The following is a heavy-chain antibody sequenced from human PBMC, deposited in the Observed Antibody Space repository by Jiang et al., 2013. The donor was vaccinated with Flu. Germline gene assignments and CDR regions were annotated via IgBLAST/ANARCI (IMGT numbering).Heavy chain of an antibody. V-gene: IGHV4-39*01. D-gene: IGHD3-3*01. CDR3: ARHPVEVTIFGVAPAWGGWFDP. CDR1: GGSISSSSYY. Sequence: GLVKPSETLSLTCTVSGGSISSSSYYWGWIRQPPGKGLEWIGSIYYSGSTYYNPSLKSRVTISVDTSKNQFSLKLSSVTAADTAVYYCARHPVEVTIFGVAPAWGGWFDPWGQGTLVTVSS. CDR2: IYYSGST. J-gene: IGHJ5*02.